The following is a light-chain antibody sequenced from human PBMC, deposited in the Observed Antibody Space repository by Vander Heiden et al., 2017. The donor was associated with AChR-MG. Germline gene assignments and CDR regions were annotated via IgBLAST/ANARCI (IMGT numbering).Light chain of an antibody. Sequence: QSVLTQPPSVSGAPGQPVTISCTGSSSNIGAPYDVHWYQQLPGTAPKLLIFDDTNRPSGVPDRFSGSKSGPSASLAITGLQAEDEADYYCQSYDSSRSGWVFGGGTKLTVL. V-gene: IGLV1-40*01. J-gene: IGLJ3*02. CDR2: DDT. CDR3: QSYDSSRSGWV. CDR1: SSNIGAPYD.